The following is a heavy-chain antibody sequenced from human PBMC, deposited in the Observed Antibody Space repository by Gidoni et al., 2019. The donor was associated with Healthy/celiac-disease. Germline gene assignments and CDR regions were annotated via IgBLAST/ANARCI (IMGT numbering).Heavy chain of an antibody. Sequence: QVQLVQSGAEVKKPGASVKVSCKASGYTFTSYYMHWVRQAPGQGIEWMGIINPSVVSTSYAQKFQGRVTMTRDTSTSTVYMELISLRSEDTAVYYCARDLGGYSYGYWFDPWGQGTLVTVSS. V-gene: IGHV1-46*01. CDR1: GYTFTSYY. J-gene: IGHJ5*02. CDR3: ARDLGGYSYGYWFDP. D-gene: IGHD5-18*01. CDR2: INPSVVST.